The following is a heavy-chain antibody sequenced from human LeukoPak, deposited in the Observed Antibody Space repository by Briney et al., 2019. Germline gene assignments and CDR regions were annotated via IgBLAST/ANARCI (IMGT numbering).Heavy chain of an antibody. Sequence: ASMKVSCKSSGYTFTGYYMHWVRQAPGQGPEWMGWINPNTGGINYAQKFQGRVTMTRNTSISAAYMELSRLRSDDTAVYYCARDPYSNYFDYWGQGTLVTVSS. CDR2: INPNTGGI. V-gene: IGHV1-2*02. J-gene: IGHJ4*02. CDR1: GYTFTGYY. D-gene: IGHD5-18*01. CDR3: ARDPYSNYFDY.